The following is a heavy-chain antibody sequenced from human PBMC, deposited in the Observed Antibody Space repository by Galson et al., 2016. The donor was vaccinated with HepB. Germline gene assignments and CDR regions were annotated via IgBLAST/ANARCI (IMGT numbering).Heavy chain of an antibody. CDR1: GFSYISYW. CDR3: ARGCCSGATCYGLQH. CDR2: IYPGDSDT. J-gene: IGHJ1*01. D-gene: IGHD2-15*01. Sequence: QSGAEVKKPGESLKISCKGSGFSYISYWIGWVRQMPGKGLEWMGIIYPGDSDTRYSPPFQGQVTISADKSISTAYLQWSSLRASDTAMYFCARGCCSGATCYGLQHWGQGTLVTVSS. V-gene: IGHV5-51*01.